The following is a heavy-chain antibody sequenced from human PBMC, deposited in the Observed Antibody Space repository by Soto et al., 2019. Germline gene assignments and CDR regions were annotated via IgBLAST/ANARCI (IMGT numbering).Heavy chain of an antibody. J-gene: IGHJ4*02. CDR2: ISTYNGNT. CDR1: GYSFTTSG. Sequence: QAQLVQSGAEVKEPGASVKVSCKASGYSFTTSGITWVRQAPGQGLEWMGWISTYNGNTNYAQKLQDRVTLPTDTSTSPAYMELRSLRSDDTAVYYCARRLYGDYDYWGQGTLFTVSS. V-gene: IGHV1-18*01. D-gene: IGHD4-17*01. CDR3: ARRLYGDYDY.